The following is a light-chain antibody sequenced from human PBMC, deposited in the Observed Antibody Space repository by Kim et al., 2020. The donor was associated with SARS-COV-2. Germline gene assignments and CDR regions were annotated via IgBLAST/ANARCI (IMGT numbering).Light chain of an antibody. Sequence: LSPGDSATLSCRASQSVFSSHLAWYQHKPGQAPRLLIYGTSGRAAGIPDRFRGSGSGTDFTLTITRLEPEDFAVYYCQLYDISLYTFGQGTKLEI. CDR2: GTS. CDR3: QLYDISLYT. CDR1: QSVFSSH. J-gene: IGKJ2*01. V-gene: IGKV3-20*01.